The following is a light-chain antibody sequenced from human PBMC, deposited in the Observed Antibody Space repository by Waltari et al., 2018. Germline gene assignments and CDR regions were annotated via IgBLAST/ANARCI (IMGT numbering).Light chain of an antibody. J-gene: IGKJ2*01. CDR1: QGVSSS. CDR3: QQYYSYPYT. Sequence: AIRMTQSPSPFSASIGDRVTITCRASQGVSSSLAWYPQKPGKAPKLLIFATTTLQSGVPSKFSGSGSGTEFTLTVSCLQSEDFATYYCQQYYSYPYTFGQGTKLEIK. CDR2: ATT. V-gene: IGKV1-8*01.